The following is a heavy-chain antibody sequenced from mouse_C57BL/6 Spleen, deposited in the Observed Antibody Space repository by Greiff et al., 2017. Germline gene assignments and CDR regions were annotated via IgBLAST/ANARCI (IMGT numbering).Heavy chain of an antibody. CDR1: GYTFTSYW. V-gene: IGHV1-69*01. J-gene: IGHJ2*01. D-gene: IGHD2-4*01. Sequence: QVQLQQPGAELVMPGASVKLSCKASGYTFTSYWMHWVKQRPGQGLEWIGALDPSDSYTNYNQKFKGKSTLTVDKSSSTAYMQLSSLTSEDSAVYYCARAGGLRHYFDYWGQGTTLTVSS. CDR3: ARAGGLRHYFDY. CDR2: LDPSDSYT.